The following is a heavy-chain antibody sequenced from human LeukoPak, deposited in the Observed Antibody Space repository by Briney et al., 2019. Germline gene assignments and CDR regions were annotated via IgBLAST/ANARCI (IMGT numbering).Heavy chain of an antibody. J-gene: IGHJ6*04. CDR1: GYTFTGNY. Sequence: ASVKVSCKASGYTFTGNYMHWVRQAPGQGLEWMGWINPNSGGTNYAQKFQGWVTMTSDTSISTAYMELSRLRSDDTAVYYCARESGSILGPMDVWGKGTTVTVSS. D-gene: IGHD3-3*01. CDR3: ARESGSILGPMDV. V-gene: IGHV1-2*04. CDR2: INPNSGGT.